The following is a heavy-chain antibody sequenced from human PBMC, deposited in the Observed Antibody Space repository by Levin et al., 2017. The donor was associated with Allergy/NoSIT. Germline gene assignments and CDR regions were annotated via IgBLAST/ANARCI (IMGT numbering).Heavy chain of an antibody. CDR2: IWSDGNNN. J-gene: IGHJ4*02. V-gene: IGHV3-33*01. CDR1: GFIFSSYG. Sequence: GGSLRLSCAASGFIFSSYGMHWVRQAPGKGLEWVALIWSDGNNNYYADSMKGRFTISRDNSKNTLYLQMNSLRAADTAVYYCARGWGTNSYFFDYWGQGTLVTVSS. CDR3: ARGWGTNSYFFDY. D-gene: IGHD2-8*01.